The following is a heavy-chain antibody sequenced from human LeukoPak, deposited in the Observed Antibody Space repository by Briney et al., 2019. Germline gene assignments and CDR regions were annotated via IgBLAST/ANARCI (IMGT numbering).Heavy chain of an antibody. D-gene: IGHD3-22*01. CDR3: VGDSSGYELGYY. J-gene: IGHJ4*02. CDR1: GYTFTSYG. V-gene: IGHV1-18*01. CDR2: ISAYNGNT. Sequence: ASVKVSCKASGYTFTSYGISWVRQAPGQGLEWMGWISAYNGNTNYAQKLQGRVTMTTDTSTSTAYMELRSLRSDDTAVYYCVGDSSGYELGYYWGQGTLVTVSS.